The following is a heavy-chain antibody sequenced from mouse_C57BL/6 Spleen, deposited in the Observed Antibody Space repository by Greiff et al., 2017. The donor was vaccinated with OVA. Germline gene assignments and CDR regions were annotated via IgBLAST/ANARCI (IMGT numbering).Heavy chain of an antibody. CDR2: ISGGGGNT. Sequence: EVMLVESGGGLVKPGGSLKLSCAASGFTFSSYTMSWVRQTPEKRLEWVATISGGGGNTYYPDSVKGRFTISRDNAKNTLYLQMSSLRSEDTALYYCARQNDLYYFDYWGQGTTLTVSS. J-gene: IGHJ2*01. V-gene: IGHV5-9*01. CDR3: ARQNDLYYFDY. CDR1: GFTFSSYT.